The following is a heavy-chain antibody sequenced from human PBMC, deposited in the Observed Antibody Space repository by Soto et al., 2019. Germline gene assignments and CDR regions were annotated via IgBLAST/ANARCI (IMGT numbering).Heavy chain of an antibody. J-gene: IGHJ4*02. CDR2: IYYSGST. CDR1: GGSVSSGSYY. V-gene: IGHV4-61*01. Sequence: SETLSLTCTVSGGSVSSGSYYWSWIRQPPGKGLEWIGYIYYSGSTNYNPSLKSRVTISVDTSKNQFSLKLSSVTAADTAVYYCARETICGGDCYPSPFDYWGQGTLVTVSS. D-gene: IGHD2-21*02. CDR3: ARETICGGDCYPSPFDY.